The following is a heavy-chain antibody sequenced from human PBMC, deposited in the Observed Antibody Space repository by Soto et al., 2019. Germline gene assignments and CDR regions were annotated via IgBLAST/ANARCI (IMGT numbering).Heavy chain of an antibody. Sequence: ASVKVSCKVSGYTLTELSMHWVRQAPGKGLEWMGGFDPEDGETIYAQKFQGRVTITEDTSTDTAYMELSSLRSEDTAVYYCATGLITRFDYWGQGTLVTVSS. CDR2: FDPEDGET. J-gene: IGHJ4*02. CDR3: ATGLITRFDY. V-gene: IGHV1-24*01. CDR1: GYTLTELS. D-gene: IGHD3-22*01.